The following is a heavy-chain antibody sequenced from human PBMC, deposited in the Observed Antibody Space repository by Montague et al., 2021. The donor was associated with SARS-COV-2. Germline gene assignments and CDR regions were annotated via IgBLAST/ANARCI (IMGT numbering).Heavy chain of an antibody. V-gene: IGHV4-59*01. CDR1: GGSISSYY. J-gene: IGHJ3*02. Sequence: SETLSLTCTVSGGSISSYYWSWIRQPPGKGLEWIGYIYYSGSTNYNPSLKSRATISRDTSKNQFSLKVRSATAADTAVYYCARETMTADAFDIWGQGTMVTVSS. D-gene: IGHD1-14*01. CDR2: IYYSGST. CDR3: ARETMTADAFDI.